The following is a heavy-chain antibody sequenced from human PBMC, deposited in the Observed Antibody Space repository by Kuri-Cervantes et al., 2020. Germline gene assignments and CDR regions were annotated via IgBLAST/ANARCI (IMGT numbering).Heavy chain of an antibody. V-gene: IGHV3-23*01. CDR2: ITGSGYNT. CDR3: ARDRKFGAYDALDY. J-gene: IGHJ4*02. Sequence: GGSLRLSCAASGFTFSSYWMSWVRQAPGKGLEWVSGITGSGYNTYYTDSGMGRFTISRDNFKNTLYLQMNSLTTEDTAMYYCARDRKFGAYDALDYWGQGTLVTGSS. CDR1: GFTFSSYW. D-gene: IGHD5-12*01.